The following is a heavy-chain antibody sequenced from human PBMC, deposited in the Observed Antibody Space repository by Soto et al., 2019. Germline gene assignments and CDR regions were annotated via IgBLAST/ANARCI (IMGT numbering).Heavy chain of an antibody. Sequence: QVQLVESGGGVVQPGRSLRLSCAASGFTFSSYGMHWVRQAPGKGLEWVAVISYAGSNKYYADSVKGRFTISRDNSKNTLYLQMTSLRAEDTAVYYCAKDPVPAATQGYDGMDVWGQGTTVTVSS. D-gene: IGHD2-2*01. J-gene: IGHJ6*02. CDR2: ISYAGSNK. CDR1: GFTFSSYG. V-gene: IGHV3-30*18. CDR3: AKDPVPAATQGYDGMDV.